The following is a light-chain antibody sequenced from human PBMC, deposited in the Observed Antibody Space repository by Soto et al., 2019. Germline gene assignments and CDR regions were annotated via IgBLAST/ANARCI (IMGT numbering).Light chain of an antibody. CDR2: KAS. J-gene: IGKJ1*01. V-gene: IGKV1-5*03. Sequence: DIQMTQSPSTLSASVGDRVTITCRASQSFNNWLAWYQQKPGKAPKLLIYKASNLESGVPSRFSGSGSGTEFTLTISSLQPDDFGTYYCQQYNSWTFSQGTKVEIK. CDR1: QSFNNW. CDR3: QQYNSWT.